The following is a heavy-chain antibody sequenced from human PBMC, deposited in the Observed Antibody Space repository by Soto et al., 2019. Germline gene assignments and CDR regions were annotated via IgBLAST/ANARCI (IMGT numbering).Heavy chain of an antibody. CDR1: GFTFSSYG. CDR3: AKDLTVAGPPDFDY. D-gene: IGHD6-19*01. V-gene: IGHV3-30*18. CDR2: ISYDGSNK. Sequence: GGSLRLSYAVSGFTFSSYGMHWVSQAPGKGLEWVAVISYDGSNKYYADSVKGRFTISRDNSKNTLYLQMNSLRAEDTAVYYCAKDLTVAGPPDFDYWGQGTLVTVSS. J-gene: IGHJ4*02.